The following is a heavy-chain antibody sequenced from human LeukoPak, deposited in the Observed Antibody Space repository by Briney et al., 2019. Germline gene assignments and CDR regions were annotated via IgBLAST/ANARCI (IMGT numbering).Heavy chain of an antibody. Sequence: SETLSLTCTVSGGSISSSGYYWGWIRQPPGKGLEWIGRIYYSGSSYYNPSLKSRVTISVDTSKNQFSLKLSSVTAADTAVYYCAREFKSGYGMWAWGQGTLVTVSS. J-gene: IGHJ5*02. V-gene: IGHV4-39*02. D-gene: IGHD5-18*01. CDR3: AREFKSGYGMWA. CDR2: IYYSGSS. CDR1: GGSISSSGYY.